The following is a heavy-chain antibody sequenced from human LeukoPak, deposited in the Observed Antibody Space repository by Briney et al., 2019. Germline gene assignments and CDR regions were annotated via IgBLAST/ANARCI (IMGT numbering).Heavy chain of an antibody. J-gene: IGHJ6*02. D-gene: IGHD5-24*01. V-gene: IGHV1-69*04. CDR1: GGTFSSYA. Sequence: LVKVSCKASGGTFSSYAISWVRQAPGQGLEWMGRIIPIFGIANYAQKFQGRVTITADKSTSTAYMELSSLRSEDTAVYYCARGEMATIRDYYYYGMDVWGQGTTVTVSS. CDR3: ARGEMATIRDYYYYGMDV. CDR2: IIPIFGIA.